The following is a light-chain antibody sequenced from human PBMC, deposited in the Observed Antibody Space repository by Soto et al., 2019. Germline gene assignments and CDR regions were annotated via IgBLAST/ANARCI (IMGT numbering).Light chain of an antibody. CDR3: SSFAVTNNDV. CDR2: EVN. V-gene: IGLV2-8*01. J-gene: IGLJ1*01. Sequence: QSALSQPPSASGSPGQSVTISCIGTSSDVGNYNYVSWYQQHPGKAPKLMIFEVNKRPSGGPARFSGSKSDNTASLTISGLQAEDEADYYCSSFAVTNNDVFGRGTKLTVL. CDR1: SSDVGNYNY.